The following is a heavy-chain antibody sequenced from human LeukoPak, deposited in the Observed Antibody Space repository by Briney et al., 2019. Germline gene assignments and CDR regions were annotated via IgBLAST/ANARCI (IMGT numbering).Heavy chain of an antibody. CDR1: GFSFSSYG. CDR3: AKDLYLTGYSFDY. J-gene: IGHJ4*02. D-gene: IGHD3-9*01. CDR2: ISYDGSNK. V-gene: IGHV3-30*18. Sequence: GGSLRLSCAASGFSFSSYGMHWVRQAPGKGLEWVAVISYDGSNKYYADSVKGRFTISRDNSKNTLYLQMNSLRAEDTAVYYCAKDLYLTGYSFDYWGQGTLVTVSS.